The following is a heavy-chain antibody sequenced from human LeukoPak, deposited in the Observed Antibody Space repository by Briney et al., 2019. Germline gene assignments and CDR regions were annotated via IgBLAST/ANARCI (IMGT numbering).Heavy chain of an antibody. CDR3: ARDLRSFDY. CDR2: IYTSGST. Sequence: SETLSLTCTVSGGSISSYYWSWIRQPPGKGLEWIGYIYTSGSTNYNPSLKSRVTMSVDTSKNQFSLKLSSVTAADTAVYYCARDLRSFDYWGQGTLVTVSS. J-gene: IGHJ4*02. CDR1: GGSISSYY. D-gene: IGHD4-17*01. V-gene: IGHV4-4*08.